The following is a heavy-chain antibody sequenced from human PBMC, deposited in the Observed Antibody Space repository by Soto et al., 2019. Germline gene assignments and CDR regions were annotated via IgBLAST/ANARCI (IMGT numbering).Heavy chain of an antibody. CDR2: IRRSAYGGTT. J-gene: IGHJ4*02. V-gene: IGHV3-49*04. Sequence: PGGSLRLSCTTSGFTFGDYALSWVRQAPGKGLEWVGFIRRSAYGGTTDYAASVKGRFTISRDDSKSIAYLQMNSLRTEDTALYYCTRASSLDFDFWGQGTLVTVSS. CDR3: TRASSLDFDF. D-gene: IGHD3-16*01. CDR1: GFTFGDYA.